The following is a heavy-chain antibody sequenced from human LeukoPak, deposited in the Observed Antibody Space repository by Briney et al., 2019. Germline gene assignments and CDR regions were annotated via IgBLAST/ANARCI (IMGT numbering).Heavy chain of an antibody. CDR2: INPNSGGT. J-gene: IGHJ4*02. CDR3: ARVSNYYDSSGYYPSKALSY. V-gene: IGHV1-2*02. D-gene: IGHD3-22*01. CDR1: GYTFTGYY. Sequence: SVTVSCKASGYTFTGYYMHWVRQAAGQGLEWMGWINPNSGGTNYAQKFQGRVTMTRDTSISTAYKELSRLRSDDTAVYYCARVSNYYDSSGYYPSKALSYWGQGTLVTVSS.